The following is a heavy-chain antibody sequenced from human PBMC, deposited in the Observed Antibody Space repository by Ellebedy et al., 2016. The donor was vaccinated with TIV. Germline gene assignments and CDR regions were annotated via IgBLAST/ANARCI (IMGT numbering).Heavy chain of an antibody. V-gene: IGHV4-34*01. CDR1: GESFGGYY. D-gene: IGHD6-19*01. J-gene: IGHJ4*02. Sequence: SETLSLTCAVYGESFGGYYWTWIRQPPGKGLEWIGDIHQSGRTNYNPSLDKGRVTISVDTSKNQFSLRLSSVTVADTAVYYCAEGRSGWYYFDYWGQGTPVTVSS. CDR2: IHQSGRT. CDR3: AEGRSGWYYFDY.